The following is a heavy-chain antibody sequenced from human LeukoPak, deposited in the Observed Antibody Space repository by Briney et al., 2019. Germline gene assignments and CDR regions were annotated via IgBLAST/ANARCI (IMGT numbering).Heavy chain of an antibody. CDR2: ITSSGRTP. Sequence: GGSLRLSCEASGFTFNTHAMSWVRQAPGKGLEWVASITSSGRTPYYTDYVKGRFTIFRDNCKNTLYLQMNSLRGEDTAIYYCAKDRPNFYETSGAYYKMKGDFWGQGSLVTVSS. D-gene: IGHD3-10*01. J-gene: IGHJ4*02. CDR1: GFTFNTHA. CDR3: AKDRPNFYETSGAYYKMKGDF. V-gene: IGHV3-23*01.